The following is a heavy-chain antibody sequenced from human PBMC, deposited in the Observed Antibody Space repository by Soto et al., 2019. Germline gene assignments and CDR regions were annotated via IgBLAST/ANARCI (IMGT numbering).Heavy chain of an antibody. CDR1: CVSISNYY. V-gene: IGHV4-4*07. J-gene: IGHJ4*02. CDR2: LSTSGNT. CDR3: RRDFDY. Sequence: SETLSLTCTFSCVSISNYYWSWIRQPAGKGLEWIGRLSTSGNTNYNPSLKSRVTMSLDTSKNQFSLMLNSVTAADTAVYYCRRDFDYWGQGTLVTVSS. D-gene: IGHD6-6*01.